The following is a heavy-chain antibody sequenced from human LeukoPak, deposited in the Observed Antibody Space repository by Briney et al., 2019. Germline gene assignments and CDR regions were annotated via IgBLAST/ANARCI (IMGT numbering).Heavy chain of an antibody. CDR1: GGTFSSYA. CDR3: ARGETDSWYFDL. CDR2: IIPILGIA. V-gene: IGHV1-69*04. J-gene: IGHJ2*01. Sequence: GSSVKVSCKASGGTFSSYAISWVRQAPGQGLEWMGRIIPILGIANYAQKFQGRVTITADKSTSTAYMELSSLRSEDTAVCYCARGETDSWYFDLWGRGTLVTVSS.